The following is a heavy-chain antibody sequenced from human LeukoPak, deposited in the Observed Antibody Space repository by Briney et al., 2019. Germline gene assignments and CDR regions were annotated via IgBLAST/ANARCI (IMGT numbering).Heavy chain of an antibody. J-gene: IGHJ4*02. CDR1: GVSISSSN. Sequence: ETLSLTCAVSGVSISSSNWWSWVRQAPGEGLEWVSAISGSGGSTYYADSVKGRFTISRDNSKNTLYLQMNSLRAEDTAVYYCAHIGDTAMEAFYFDYWGQGTLVTVSS. CDR2: ISGSGGST. CDR3: AHIGDTAMEAFYFDY. D-gene: IGHD5-18*01. V-gene: IGHV3-23*01.